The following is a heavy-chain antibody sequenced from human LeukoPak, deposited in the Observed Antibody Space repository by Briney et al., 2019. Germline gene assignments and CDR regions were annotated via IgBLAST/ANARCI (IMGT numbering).Heavy chain of an antibody. V-gene: IGHV3-30-3*01. CDR1: GFTFSSYA. CDR2: ISYDGSNK. Sequence: GGSLRLSCAASGFTFSSYAMHWVRQAPGKGLEWVAVISYDGSNKYYADSVKGRFTISRDNSKNTLYLQMNSLRAEATAVYYCASGPGIESGRIAAQSDAGYWGQGTLVTVSS. D-gene: IGHD6-6*01. J-gene: IGHJ4*02. CDR3: ASGPGIESGRIAAQSDAGY.